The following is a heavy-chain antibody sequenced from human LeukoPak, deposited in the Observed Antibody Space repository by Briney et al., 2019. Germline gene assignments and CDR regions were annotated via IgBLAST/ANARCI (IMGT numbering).Heavy chain of an antibody. CDR1: GGSISSHH. CDR3: ARDSYYMDV. V-gene: IGHV4-59*11. J-gene: IGHJ6*03. Sequence: SETLSLTCTVSGGSISSHHWSWIREPPGKGLEWIGYIYYSGSTNYNPSLKSRVTISVDTSKNQFSLKLSSVTAADTAVYYCARDSYYMDVSGKGTTVTVSS. CDR2: IYYSGST.